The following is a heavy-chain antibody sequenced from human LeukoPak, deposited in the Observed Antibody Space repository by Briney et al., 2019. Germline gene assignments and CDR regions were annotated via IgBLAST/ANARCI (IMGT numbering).Heavy chain of an antibody. J-gene: IGHJ4*02. CDR1: GFSFSGYG. Sequence: PGGSLRLSCAASGFSFSGYGMHWVRQAPGKGLEWVALISYDGSNKYYADSVKGRFTISRDNSKNTLYLQMNSLRAEDTAVYYCARLLDSGNYALSVLRYWGQGALVTVSS. D-gene: IGHD3-22*01. CDR3: ARLLDSGNYALSVLRY. CDR2: ISYDGSNK. V-gene: IGHV3-33*01.